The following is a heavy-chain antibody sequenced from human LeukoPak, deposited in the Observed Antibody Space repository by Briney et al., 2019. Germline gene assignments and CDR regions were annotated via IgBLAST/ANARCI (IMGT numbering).Heavy chain of an antibody. CDR3: ARDPYYYDSGGYYHPNYYFDY. CDR1: GYTFTSHA. V-gene: IGHV1-18*01. CDR2: ISTANGHT. Sequence: ASVKVSCKASGYTFTSHAISWVRQAPGQGLEWMGWISTANGHTNYAQKIQDRVTMTTDSSTSTAYMELRSLRSDDTAVYYCARDPYYYDSGGYYHPNYYFDYWGQGTPVTVSS. D-gene: IGHD3-22*01. J-gene: IGHJ4*02.